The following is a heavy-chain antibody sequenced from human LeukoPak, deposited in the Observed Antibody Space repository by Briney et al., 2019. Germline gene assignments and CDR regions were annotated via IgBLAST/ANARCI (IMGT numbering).Heavy chain of an antibody. CDR2: ISAYNGNT. CDR3: ARASGSYCSSTSCNDAFDI. CDR1: DYTFSTYG. J-gene: IGHJ3*02. Sequence: ASVKVSCKASDYTFSTYGITWVRQAPGQGLEWMGWISAYNGNTNYEQKLQGGATMTTDTSTSTAYLELKSLRSDDTAVYYCARASGSYCSSTSCNDAFDIWGQGTMVTVS. V-gene: IGHV1-18*01. D-gene: IGHD2-2*01.